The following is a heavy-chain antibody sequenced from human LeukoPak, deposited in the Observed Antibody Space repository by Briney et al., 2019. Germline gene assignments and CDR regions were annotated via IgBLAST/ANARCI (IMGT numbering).Heavy chain of an antibody. CDR3: ARYDILTGYSFPPPFDY. CDR2: INPNSGGT. V-gene: IGHV1-2*06. CDR1: GYTFTGYY. Sequence: ASVKVSCKASGYTFTGYYMHWVRQAPGQGLEWMGRINPNSGGTNYAQKFQGRVTMTRDTSISTAYMELSRLRSDDTAVYYCARYDILTGYSFPPPFDYWGQETLVTVSS. D-gene: IGHD3-9*01. J-gene: IGHJ4*02.